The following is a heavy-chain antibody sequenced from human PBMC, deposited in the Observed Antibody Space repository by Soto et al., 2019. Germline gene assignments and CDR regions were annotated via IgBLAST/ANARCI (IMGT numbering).Heavy chain of an antibody. J-gene: IGHJ6*02. CDR2: ICHSGNT. Sequence: PAETLSLTCSVSVESISSSNWWSWVRQPAGKGLEWIGEICHSGNTKYNPSLKSRVTISVDKSKNQFSLKLNSVTAADTAVHYCARENDFWSGPNGLDVWGQGTTLTVSS. CDR3: ARENDFWSGPNGLDV. CDR1: VESISSSNW. V-gene: IGHV4-4*02. D-gene: IGHD3-3*01.